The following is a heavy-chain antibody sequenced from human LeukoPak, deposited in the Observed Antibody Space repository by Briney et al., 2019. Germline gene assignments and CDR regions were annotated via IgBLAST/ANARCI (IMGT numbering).Heavy chain of an antibody. CDR2: IYSGVGT. J-gene: IGHJ4*02. CDR1: GFTVSSSY. V-gene: IGHV3-53*01. D-gene: IGHD4-17*01. Sequence: GGSLRLSCVVSGFTVSSSYMSWVRQAPGKGLEWVSIIYSGVGTYYADSVKGRFTISRDNSKNTLYPQMNSLRAEDTAVYYCARVYGDPSYYFDYWGQGTLVTVSS. CDR3: ARVYGDPSYYFDY.